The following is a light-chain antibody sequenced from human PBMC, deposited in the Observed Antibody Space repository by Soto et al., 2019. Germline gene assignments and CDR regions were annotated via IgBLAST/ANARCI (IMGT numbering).Light chain of an antibody. CDR2: EVS. Sequence: QSALTQPASVSGSPGQSITISCTGTSSDVGGYKYVSWYQLHPGKAPKLMVYEVSNRPSGVSNRFSGSKSGNTASLTISGLQAEDEADYYCSSYTSSSTDVFGTGTKLTVL. CDR3: SSYTSSSTDV. CDR1: SSDVGGYKY. V-gene: IGLV2-14*01. J-gene: IGLJ1*01.